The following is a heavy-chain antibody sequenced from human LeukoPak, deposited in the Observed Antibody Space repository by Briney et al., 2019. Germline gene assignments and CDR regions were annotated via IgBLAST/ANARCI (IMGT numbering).Heavy chain of an antibody. V-gene: IGHV4-59*01. D-gene: IGHD3-10*01. J-gene: IGHJ3*02. CDR1: GGSISDYY. CDR2: ISYSGGT. Sequence: PSETLSLTCTASGGSISDYYCSWIQQPPGRGLEWMGCISYSGGTDYNPSLKSRVTMSVDTSKNQFSLKLSSVTAADTAVYYCARRWGSGTQLWRYDGFDIWGQGTMVTVSS. CDR3: ARRWGSGTQLWRYDGFDI.